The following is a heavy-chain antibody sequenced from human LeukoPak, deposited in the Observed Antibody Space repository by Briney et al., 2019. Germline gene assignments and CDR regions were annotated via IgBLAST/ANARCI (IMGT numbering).Heavy chain of an antibody. CDR2: IYTSGST. CDR3: ARGKRRFDY. J-gene: IGHJ4*02. CDR1: GGSISSYY. V-gene: IGHV4-4*07. Sequence: PSETLSLTCTVSGGSISSYYWSWIRQPAGKGREWTGRIYTSGSTNYNPSLKSRVTMSVDTSKNQFSLKLSSVTAADTAVYYCARGKRRFDYWGQGTLVTVSS.